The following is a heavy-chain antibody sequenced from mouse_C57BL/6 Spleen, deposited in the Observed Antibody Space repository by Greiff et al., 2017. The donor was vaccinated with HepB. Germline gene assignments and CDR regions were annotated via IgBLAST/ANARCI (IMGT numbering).Heavy chain of an antibody. V-gene: IGHV1-50*01. CDR2: IDPSDSYN. Sequence: QVQLQQPGAELVKPGASVKLSCKASGYTFTSYWMQWVKQRPGQGLEWIGEIDPSDSYNNYNQQFKGKATLTVDTSSSTAYMQLSSLTSEDSAVYYCARGRDSSGYLFAYWGQGTLVTVSA. D-gene: IGHD3-2*02. CDR3: ARGRDSSGYLFAY. J-gene: IGHJ3*01. CDR1: GYTFTSYW.